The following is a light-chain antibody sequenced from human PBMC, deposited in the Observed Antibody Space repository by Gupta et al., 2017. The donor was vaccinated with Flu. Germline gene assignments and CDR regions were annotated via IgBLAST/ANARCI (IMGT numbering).Light chain of an antibody. Sequence: DIVLTPSPGTLSLSPGERATLSCRASQSVSSSYLAWYQQKPGPAPRLLIYGASSSATGIPDRCSGSGSATDFTLTISRLEPEDFAVYYCQQYGSSPLTFGGGTKVEIK. J-gene: IGKJ4*01. CDR3: QQYGSSPLT. V-gene: IGKV3-20*01. CDR2: GAS. CDR1: QSVSSSY.